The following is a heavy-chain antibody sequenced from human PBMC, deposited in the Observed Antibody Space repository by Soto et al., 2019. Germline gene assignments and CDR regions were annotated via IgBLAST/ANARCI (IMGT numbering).Heavy chain of an antibody. Sequence: SVNSYNWSWFPQPPGKGLEWIGYIYYGGSTNYNPSLKSRVTISVDTSKNQFSLKLSSVTAADTAVYYCARLRYSYGSSFDYWGQGTLVTVS. CDR3: ARLRYSYGSSFDY. D-gene: IGHD5-18*01. V-gene: IGHV4-59*08. CDR2: IYYGGST. CDR1: SVNSYN. J-gene: IGHJ4*02.